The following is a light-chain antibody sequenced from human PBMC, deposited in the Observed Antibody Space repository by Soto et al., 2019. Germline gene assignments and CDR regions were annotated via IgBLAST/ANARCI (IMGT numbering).Light chain of an antibody. V-gene: IGKV2-28*01. Sequence: EIVMTQSPLSLPVTPGEPASISCRSSQSLLHSNGYNYLDWYLQKPGQSPQLLIYLGSNRASGVPDRFSGSGSGTDFTLKISRVEAEDVGVYYCLQALRTPPTFGQGIRLEIK. CDR3: LQALRTPPT. CDR2: LGS. J-gene: IGKJ5*01. CDR1: QSLLHSNGYNY.